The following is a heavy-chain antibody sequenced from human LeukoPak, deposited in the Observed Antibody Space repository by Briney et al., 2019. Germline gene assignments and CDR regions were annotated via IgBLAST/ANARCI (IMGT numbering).Heavy chain of an antibody. CDR1: GYTFTSYY. J-gene: IGHJ6*02. Sequence: ASVKVSCKASGYTFTSYYMHWVRQAPGQGLEWMGIINPSGGSTSYAQKFQGRVTMTRDTSTSTVYMELSSLRSEDTAVYYCAREGSTYYDFWSGYFQAGMDVWGQGTTVTVSS. D-gene: IGHD3-3*01. V-gene: IGHV1-46*01. CDR2: INPSGGST. CDR3: AREGSTYYDFWSGYFQAGMDV.